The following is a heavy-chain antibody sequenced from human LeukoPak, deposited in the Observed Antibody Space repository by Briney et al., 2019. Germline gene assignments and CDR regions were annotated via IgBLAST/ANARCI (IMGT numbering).Heavy chain of an antibody. Sequence: PSETLSLTCAVYGGSFSGYYWSWIRQPPGKGLEWIGEINHSGSTNYNPSLKSRVTISVDTSKNQFSLKLSSVTAADTAVYYCARGDGRNDSSGYHLDYWGQGTLVTVSS. CDR3: ARGDGRNDSSGYHLDY. CDR2: INHSGST. V-gene: IGHV4-34*01. D-gene: IGHD3-22*01. CDR1: GGSFSGYY. J-gene: IGHJ4*02.